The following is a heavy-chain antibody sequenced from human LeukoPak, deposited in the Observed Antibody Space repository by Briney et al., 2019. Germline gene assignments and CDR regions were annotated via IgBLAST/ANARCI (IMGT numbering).Heavy chain of an antibody. CDR2: ISSSSSYI. CDR1: GFTFSSYS. V-gene: IGHV3-21*01. Sequence: PGGSLRLSCAASGFTFSSYSMNWVRQAPGKGLEWVSSISSSSSYIYYADSVKGRFTISRDNAKNSLYLQMNSLRAEDTAVYYCARPAYSSSWDIVSYYYYYGMDVWGQGTTVTVSS. CDR3: ARPAYSSSWDIVSYYYYYGMDV. J-gene: IGHJ6*02. D-gene: IGHD6-13*01.